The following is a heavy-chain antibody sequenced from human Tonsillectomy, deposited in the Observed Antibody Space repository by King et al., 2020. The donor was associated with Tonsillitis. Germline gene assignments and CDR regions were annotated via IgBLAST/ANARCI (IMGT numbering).Heavy chain of an antibody. Sequence: VQLQQWGAGLLKPSETLSLTCAVYGGSFSGYYWSWIRQPPGKGLEWIGEINHSGSTNYNPSLKSRVTISVDTSKNQFSLKLSSVTAADTAVYYCARALVQKRIQLWLLHAFDIWGQGTMVTVSS. CDR1: GGSFSGYY. V-gene: IGHV4-34*01. CDR2: INHSGST. J-gene: IGHJ3*02. D-gene: IGHD5-18*01. CDR3: ARALVQKRIQLWLLHAFDI.